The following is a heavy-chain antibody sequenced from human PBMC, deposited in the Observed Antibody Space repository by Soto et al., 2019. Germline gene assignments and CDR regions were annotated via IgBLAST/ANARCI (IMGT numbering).Heavy chain of an antibody. Sequence: QVQLVQSGAEVKKPGSSVKVSCKASGGTFSSYAISWVRQAPGQGLEWMGGLIPIFGTANYAQKFQGRVTITXXEXTXXAYRELSSLTSEDPAVYDCGSARIAVAGHNWYSDLWGRGTLVTVSS. D-gene: IGHD6-19*01. J-gene: IGHJ2*01. CDR3: GSARIAVAGHNWYSDL. CDR1: GGTFSSYA. CDR2: LIPIFGTA. V-gene: IGHV1-69*05.